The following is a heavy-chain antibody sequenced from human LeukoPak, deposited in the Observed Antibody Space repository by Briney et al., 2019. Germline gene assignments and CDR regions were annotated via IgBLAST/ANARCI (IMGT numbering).Heavy chain of an antibody. CDR3: ARGLAAPKGLGIEY. CDR1: GGTFSSYA. V-gene: IGHV1-69*06. J-gene: IGHJ4*02. D-gene: IGHD3-16*01. Sequence: SVKVSCKASGGTFSSYAISWVRQAPGQGLEWMGWIIPIFGTANYAQKFQGRVTITADKSTSTAYMELSSLRSEDTAVYYCARGLAAPKGLGIEYWGQGTLVTVSS. CDR2: IIPIFGTA.